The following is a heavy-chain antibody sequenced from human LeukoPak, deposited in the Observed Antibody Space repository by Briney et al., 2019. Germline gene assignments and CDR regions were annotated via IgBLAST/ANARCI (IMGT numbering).Heavy chain of an antibody. J-gene: IGHJ4*02. CDR3: CKMAAIGY. D-gene: IGHD5-24*01. Sequence: GGSLRLSCAASGFTFSSYGMHWVRQAPGKGLEWVAVISYDGSNKYYADSVKGRFTISRDNSKDTLYLQMNSLRAEDTAVYYCCKMAAIGYWGRGTLVTVSS. CDR2: ISYDGSNK. CDR1: GFTFSSYG. V-gene: IGHV3-30*03.